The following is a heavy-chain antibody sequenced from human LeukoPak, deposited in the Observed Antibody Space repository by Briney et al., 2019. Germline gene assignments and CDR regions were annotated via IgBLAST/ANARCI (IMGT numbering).Heavy chain of an antibody. CDR3: ARPLMYYYGSETYFWFDP. Sequence: GGSLRLSCAASGFTVSSNYMSWVRQAPGKGLEWVSSISSSSSYIYYADSVKGRFTISRDNAKNSLSLQMNSLRAEDTAVYYCARPLMYYYGSETYFWFDPWGQGTLVTVSS. J-gene: IGHJ5*02. CDR2: ISSSSSYI. D-gene: IGHD3-10*01. V-gene: IGHV3-21*01. CDR1: GFTVSSNY.